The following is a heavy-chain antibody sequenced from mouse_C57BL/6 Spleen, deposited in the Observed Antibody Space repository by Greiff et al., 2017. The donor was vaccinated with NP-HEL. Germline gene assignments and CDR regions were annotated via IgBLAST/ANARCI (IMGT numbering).Heavy chain of an antibody. CDR3: AYHYYGSSYAMDY. CDR1: GYAFSSSW. CDR2: IYPGDGDT. V-gene: IGHV1-82*01. J-gene: IGHJ4*01. Sequence: VQLQQSGPELVKPGASVKISCKASGYAFSSSWMNWVKQRPGKGLEWIGRIYPGDGDTNYNGKFKGKATLTADKSSSTAYMQLSSLTSEDSAVYFCAYHYYGSSYAMDYWGQGTSVTVSS. D-gene: IGHD1-1*01.